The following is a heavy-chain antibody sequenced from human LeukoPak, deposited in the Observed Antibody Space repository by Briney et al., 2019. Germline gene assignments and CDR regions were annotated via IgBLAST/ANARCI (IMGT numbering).Heavy chain of an antibody. D-gene: IGHD3-16*01. J-gene: IGHJ5*02. V-gene: IGHV4-61*01. Sequence: SETLSLTCTVSGYSISSGYYWSWIRQPPGKGLEWIGSMYYSGSTEYNPSLKSRVTISEDTSKNQFSLKLSSVTAADTAVYYCARDSFGFGGADNWFDPWGQGTLVIVSS. CDR3: ARDSFGFGGADNWFDP. CDR2: MYYSGST. CDR1: GYSISSGYY.